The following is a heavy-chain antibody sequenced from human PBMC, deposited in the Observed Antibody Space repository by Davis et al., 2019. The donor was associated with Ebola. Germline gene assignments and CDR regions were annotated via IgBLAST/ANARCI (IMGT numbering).Heavy chain of an antibody. V-gene: IGHV3-23*01. CDR1: GFTFSSYW. Sequence: GESLKISCAASGFTFSSYWMSWVRQAPGKGLEWVSAISGSGGSTYYADSVKGRFTISRDNSKNTLYLQMNSLRAEDTAVYYCLYGMDVWGQGTTVTVSS. CDR3: LYGMDV. J-gene: IGHJ6*02. CDR2: ISGSGGST.